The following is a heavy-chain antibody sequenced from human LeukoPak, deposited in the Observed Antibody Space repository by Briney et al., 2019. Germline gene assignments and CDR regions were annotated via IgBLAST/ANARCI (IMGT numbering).Heavy chain of an antibody. Sequence: PSETLSLSCAVYGGSFSGYYLNWIRQPPGKGLEWIGEINRGGSTNYNPSLKSRITISVDTSKNQFSLKLTSVTAADTAVYYCARTHNYARSFFDSWGQGILVTVSS. CDR2: INRGGST. V-gene: IGHV4-34*01. CDR3: ARTHNYARSFFDS. CDR1: GGSFSGYY. J-gene: IGHJ4*02. D-gene: IGHD2-2*01.